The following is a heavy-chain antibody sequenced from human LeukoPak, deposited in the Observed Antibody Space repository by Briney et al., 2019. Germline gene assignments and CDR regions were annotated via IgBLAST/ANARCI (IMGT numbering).Heavy chain of an antibody. CDR3: ARGWVDYYDSSGYLDY. V-gene: IGHV4-39*07. J-gene: IGHJ4*02. CDR2: IYYSGST. D-gene: IGHD3-22*01. CDR1: GGSISSSSYY. Sequence: SETLSLTCTVSGGSISSSSYYWGWIRQPPGKGLEWIGTIYYSGSTYYNPSLKSRVTISVDTSKNQFSLKLSSVTAADTAVYYCARGWVDYYDSSGYLDYWGQGTLVTVSS.